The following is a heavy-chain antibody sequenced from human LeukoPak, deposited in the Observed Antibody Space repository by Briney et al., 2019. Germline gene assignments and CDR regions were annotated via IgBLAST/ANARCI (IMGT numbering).Heavy chain of an antibody. V-gene: IGHV3-7*02. Sequence: GGSLRLSCSASGFTFSSSWMNWVRQAPGKGLEWVADIKQDGSEKYYVDSVKGRFTISRDNAKNSLYPQLNSLIAEDTAVYYCARGDYYDRRFDNWGQGTLVTVSS. CDR2: IKQDGSEK. CDR1: GFTFSSSW. CDR3: ARGDYYDRRFDN. D-gene: IGHD3-22*01. J-gene: IGHJ4*02.